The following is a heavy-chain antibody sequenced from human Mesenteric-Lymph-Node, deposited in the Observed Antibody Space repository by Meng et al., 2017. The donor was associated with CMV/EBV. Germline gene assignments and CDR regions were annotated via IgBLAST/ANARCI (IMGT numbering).Heavy chain of an antibody. CDR3: ARDANYDRTGYDPFDC. CDR1: GFTVSSYS. D-gene: IGHD4/OR15-4a*01. Sequence: GGSLRLSCAASGFTVSSYSMNWIRQAPGKGLEWVSSISGTTDSLYHADSVKGRFTISRDNAKNSVFLQMNSLRAEDTAVYYCARDANYDRTGYDPFDCWGQGTLVTVSS. V-gene: IGHV3-21*06. J-gene: IGHJ4*02. CDR2: ISGTTDSL.